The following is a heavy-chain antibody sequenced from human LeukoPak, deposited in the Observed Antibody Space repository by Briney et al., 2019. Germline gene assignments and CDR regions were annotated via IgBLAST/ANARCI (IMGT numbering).Heavy chain of an antibody. D-gene: IGHD6-13*01. CDR2: ISSSSSYI. Sequence: PGGSLRLSCAASGFTFTSYSMTWVRQAPGKGLEWVSSISSSSSYIYYADSVKGRFTISRDNAKNSLYLQMNSLRAEDTAVYYCARVAYSSNSYFDYWGQGTLVTVSS. CDR3: ARVAYSSNSYFDY. V-gene: IGHV3-21*01. J-gene: IGHJ4*02. CDR1: GFTFTSYS.